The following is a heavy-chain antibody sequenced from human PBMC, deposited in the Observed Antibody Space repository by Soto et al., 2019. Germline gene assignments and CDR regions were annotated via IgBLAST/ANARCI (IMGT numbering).Heavy chain of an antibody. D-gene: IGHD2-15*01. Sequence: QVQLVQSGAEVKKPGSSVKVSCKASGGTFSSYAISWVRQAPGQGLEWMGGIIPIFGTANYAQKFQGRVTITADKSTSTAYMELSSLRSEDTAVYYCAGDGTYCSGGSCYSAFDYWGQGTLVTVSS. CDR2: IIPIFGTA. CDR3: AGDGTYCSGGSCYSAFDY. V-gene: IGHV1-69*06. CDR1: GGTFSSYA. J-gene: IGHJ4*02.